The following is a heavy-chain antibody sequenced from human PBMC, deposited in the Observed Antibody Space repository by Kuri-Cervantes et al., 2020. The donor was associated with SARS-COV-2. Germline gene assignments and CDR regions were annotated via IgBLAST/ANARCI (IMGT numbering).Heavy chain of an antibody. CDR3: ARTARHFDL. J-gene: IGHJ2*01. Sequence: SETLSLTCTVSGGSISSYYWSWIRQPPGKGLEWIGYIYYSGSTNYNPSLKSRVTISVDTSKNQFSLKLSSVTAAGTAVYYCARTARHFDLWGRGTLVTVSS. CDR2: IYYSGST. V-gene: IGHV4-59*12. D-gene: IGHD5-18*01. CDR1: GGSISSYY.